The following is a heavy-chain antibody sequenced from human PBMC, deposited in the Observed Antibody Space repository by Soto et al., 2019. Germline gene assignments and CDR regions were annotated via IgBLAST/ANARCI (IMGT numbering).Heavy chain of an antibody. Sequence: GGSLRLSCTASGLTFGDYTMSWFRQAPGKGLEWVGFIRSKAYRGTTEYAASVKGRFSISRDDSKSIAYLQMNSLKTEDTAVYYCTRVETIFGRARAFDILGQGTVVTVSS. CDR1: GLTFGDYT. CDR2: IRSKAYRGTT. V-gene: IGHV3-49*03. D-gene: IGHD3-3*01. CDR3: TRVETIFGRARAFDI. J-gene: IGHJ3*02.